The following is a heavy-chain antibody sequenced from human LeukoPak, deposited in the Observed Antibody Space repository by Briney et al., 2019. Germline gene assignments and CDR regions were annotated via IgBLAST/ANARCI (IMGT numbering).Heavy chain of an antibody. Sequence: PGGSLRLSCAVSGFNFNSYWMSWVRQAPGKGLEWVANIKEDGSEKYYVDSVKGRFTISRDNAKNSLYLQMNSLRAEDTAVYYCARLPLTARRHFEYWGRGTLVTVSS. CDR2: IKEDGSEK. D-gene: IGHD5-18*01. J-gene: IGHJ4*02. CDR1: GFNFNSYW. CDR3: ARLPLTARRHFEY. V-gene: IGHV3-7*05.